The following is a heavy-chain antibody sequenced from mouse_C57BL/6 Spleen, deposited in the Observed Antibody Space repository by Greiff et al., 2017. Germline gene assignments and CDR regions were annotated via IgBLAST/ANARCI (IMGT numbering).Heavy chain of an antibody. V-gene: IGHV1-81*01. CDR2: IYPRSGNT. Sequence: QVQLKQSGAELARPGASVKLSCKASGYTFTSYGISWVKQRTGQGLEWIGEIYPRSGNTYYNEKFKGKATLTADKSSSTAYMELRSLTSEDSAVYFCARGEGNYLFAMDYWGQGTSVTVSS. J-gene: IGHJ4*01. CDR1: GYTFTSYG. D-gene: IGHD2-1*01. CDR3: ARGEGNYLFAMDY.